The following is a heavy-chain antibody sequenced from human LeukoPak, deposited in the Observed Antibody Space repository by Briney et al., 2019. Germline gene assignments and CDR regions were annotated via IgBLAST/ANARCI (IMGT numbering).Heavy chain of an antibody. J-gene: IGHJ3*02. CDR2: INSDGSST. V-gene: IGHV3-74*01. Sequence: GGSLRLSCAASEFTFSSYWMHWVRQAPGKGLVWVSRINSDGSSTSYADSVKGRFTISRDNAKNTLYLQMNGLRAEDTAVYYCARGFTIFGVVNDAFDIWGQGTMVTVSS. CDR3: ARGFTIFGVVNDAFDI. D-gene: IGHD3-3*01. CDR1: EFTFSSYW.